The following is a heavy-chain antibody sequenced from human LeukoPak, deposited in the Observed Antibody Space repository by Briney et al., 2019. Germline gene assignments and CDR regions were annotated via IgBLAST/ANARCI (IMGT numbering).Heavy chain of an antibody. J-gene: IGHJ4*02. D-gene: IGHD3-10*01. CDR3: ANIRTRVWFGETIDY. CDR2: INSDGSGT. CDR1: GFTFSIYW. V-gene: IGHV3-74*01. Sequence: PGGSLRLSCAASGFTFSIYWMHWVRQVPGKGLVWVSRINSDGSGTIDADSVKGRFTVSRDNSKNTLYLQMNSLRAEDTAVYYCANIRTRVWFGETIDYWGQGTLVTVSS.